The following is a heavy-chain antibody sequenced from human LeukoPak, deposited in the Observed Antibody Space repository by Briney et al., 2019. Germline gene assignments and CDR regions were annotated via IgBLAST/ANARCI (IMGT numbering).Heavy chain of an antibody. D-gene: IGHD1-1*01. CDR3: ARGSADDDDKWIDP. CDR2: ISSSPINI. J-gene: IGHJ5*02. V-gene: IGHV3-48*03. CDR1: GFTFSDYG. Sequence: GVSLRLSCAASGFTFSDYGMNWVRQAPGKGLEWVSYISSSPINIYCADSVRGRFTISRDNAKNSVFLQMNSLRAEDTAVYYRARGSADDDDKWIDPWGQGTLVTVSS.